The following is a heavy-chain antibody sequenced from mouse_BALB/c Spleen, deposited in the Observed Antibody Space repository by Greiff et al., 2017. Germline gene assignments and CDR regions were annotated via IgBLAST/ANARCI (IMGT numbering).Heavy chain of an antibody. Sequence: EVMLVESGPSLVKPSQTLSLTCSVTGDSITSGYWNWIRKFPGNKLEYMGYISYSGSTYYNPSLKSRISITRDTSKNQYYLQLHSVTTEDTATYYCARGNYGSSSWFAYWGQGTLVTVSA. V-gene: IGHV3-8*02. J-gene: IGHJ3*01. D-gene: IGHD1-1*01. CDR2: ISYSGST. CDR1: GDSITSGY. CDR3: ARGNYGSSSWFAY.